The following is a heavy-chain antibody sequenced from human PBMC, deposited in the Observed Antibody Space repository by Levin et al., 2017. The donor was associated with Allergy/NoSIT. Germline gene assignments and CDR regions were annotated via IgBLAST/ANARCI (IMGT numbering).Heavy chain of an antibody. D-gene: IGHD1-26*01. V-gene: IGHV3-15*01. CDR2: IKSNVHGGTT. CDR1: GVTLSDAW. CDR3: TTDRRWEPLQFDH. J-gene: IGHJ4*02. Sequence: PGGSLRLSCVASGVTLSDAWMSWVRQAPGKGLEWVGRIKSNVHGGTTDYAAPVKGRFTISRDDSKNMLFLQMNSLGIEDTAVYYCTTDRRWEPLQFDHWGQGTEVVVSS.